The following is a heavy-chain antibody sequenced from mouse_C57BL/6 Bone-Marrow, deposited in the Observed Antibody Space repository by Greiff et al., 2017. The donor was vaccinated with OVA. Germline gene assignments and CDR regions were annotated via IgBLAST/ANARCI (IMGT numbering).Heavy chain of an antibody. V-gene: IGHV1-81*01. D-gene: IGHD2-14*01. CDR3: ARRRYCGRYFDV. CDR1: GYTFTSYG. Sequence: QVQLQQSGAELARPGASVKLSCKASGYTFTSYGISWVKQRTGQGLEWIGEIYPRSGNTSYNEKFKGKATLTADKSSSTAYMELRILTSEDSAVYVCARRRYCGRYFDVWGTGTTVTVSS. J-gene: IGHJ1*03. CDR2: IYPRSGNT.